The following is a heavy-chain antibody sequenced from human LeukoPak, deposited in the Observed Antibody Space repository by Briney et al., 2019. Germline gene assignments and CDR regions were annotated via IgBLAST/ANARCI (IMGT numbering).Heavy chain of an antibody. CDR1: GGSISSGSYY. D-gene: IGHD2-2*01. V-gene: IGHV4-61*02. J-gene: IGHJ6*03. Sequence: ASETLSLTCTVSGGSISSGSYYWRWIRQPAGKGLEWIGGIYTSGITNYNPTLKSRVTIPVDTSKNQFSLKLSSVTAADTAVYYCARGVVVVPAAISPYYYYYMDVWGKGTTVTVSS. CDR2: IYTSGIT. CDR3: ARGVVVVPAAISPYYYYYMDV.